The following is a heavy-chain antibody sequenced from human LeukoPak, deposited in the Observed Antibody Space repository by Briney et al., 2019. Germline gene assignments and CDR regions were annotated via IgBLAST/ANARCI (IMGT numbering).Heavy chain of an antibody. Sequence: GGALRLFCAGSGFTFSSYSMKWVGQAPGKGLEWDSSISSRSSYIYYADSVKGRFTIFRDKAKDSLHPQMNRLRAPDPRVYFSARPHQLLYRYYYYVDVWGKGTTVTVSS. V-gene: IGHV3-21*04. CDR3: ARPHQLLYRYYYYVDV. CDR2: ISSRSSYI. CDR1: GFTFSSYS. J-gene: IGHJ6*03. D-gene: IGHD2-2*02.